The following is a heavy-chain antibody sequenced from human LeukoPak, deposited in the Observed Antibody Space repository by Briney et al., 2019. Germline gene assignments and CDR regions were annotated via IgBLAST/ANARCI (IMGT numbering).Heavy chain of an antibody. V-gene: IGHV4-39*01. CDR3: ARHSSGGTYYDILTGYEDWFDP. CDR1: GGSISSSSYY. J-gene: IGHJ5*02. D-gene: IGHD3-9*01. Sequence: PSETLSLTCTVSGGSISSSSYYWGWIRQPPGKGLEWIGSIYYSGSTYYNPSLKSRVTISVDTSKNQFSLKLSSVTAADTAVYYCARHSSGGTYYDILTGYEDWFDPWGQGTLVTVSS. CDR2: IYYSGST.